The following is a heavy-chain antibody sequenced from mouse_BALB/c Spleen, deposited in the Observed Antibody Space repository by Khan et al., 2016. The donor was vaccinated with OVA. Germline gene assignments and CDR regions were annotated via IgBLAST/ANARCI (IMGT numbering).Heavy chain of an antibody. CDR2: ISSGGDYT. D-gene: IGHD4-1*01. V-gene: IGHV5-6*01. J-gene: IGHJ3*01. CDR1: GFTFSSYS. Sequence: EVELVESGGDLVKPGGSLKLSCAASGFTFSSYSMSWVRQTPDKRLEWVASISSGGDYTYYPDSVKGRFTISRDNAKKTLYLQMNDLKSEDTARYSCADHLTGLYAYWGQGNLGHVSA. CDR3: ADHLTGLYAY.